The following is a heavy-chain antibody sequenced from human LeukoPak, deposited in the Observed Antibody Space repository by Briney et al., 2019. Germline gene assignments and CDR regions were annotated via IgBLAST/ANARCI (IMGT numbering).Heavy chain of an antibody. Sequence: SETLSLTCTVSGGSISSYYWSWIRQPPGKGLEWIGYIYYSGSTNYNPSLKSRVTISVDTSKNQFSLKLSSVTAADTAVYYCARTEAAAGGGYFDYWGQGTLVTVSS. CDR3: ARTEAAAGGGYFDY. CDR1: GGSISSYY. J-gene: IGHJ4*02. CDR2: IYYSGST. D-gene: IGHD6-13*01. V-gene: IGHV4-59*08.